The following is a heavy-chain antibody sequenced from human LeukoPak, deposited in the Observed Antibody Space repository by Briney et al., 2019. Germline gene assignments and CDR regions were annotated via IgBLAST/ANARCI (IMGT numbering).Heavy chain of an antibody. CDR1: GGSISSGGYY. CDR2: IYYSGST. J-gene: IGHJ4*02. V-gene: IGHV4-31*03. Sequence: PSETLSLTCTVSGGSISSGGYYWSWIRQHPGKGLEWIGYIYYSGSTYYNPSLKSRVTISVDTSKNQFSLKLSSVTAADTAVYYCARTTYYYDSSGYRFDYWGQGTLVTVSS. CDR3: ARTTYYYDSSGYRFDY. D-gene: IGHD3-22*01.